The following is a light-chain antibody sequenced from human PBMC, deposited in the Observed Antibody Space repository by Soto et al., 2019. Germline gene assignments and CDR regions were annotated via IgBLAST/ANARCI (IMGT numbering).Light chain of an antibody. V-gene: IGKV1-39*01. CDR2: AAS. CDR1: QSTRNN. CDR3: QQGDSAPFT. J-gene: IGKJ2*01. Sequence: DIQMTQSPSSLSASVGDRVTITCRASQSTRNNLNWYQQKSGKAPNLLFYAASSLPIGVPSRFSGSGSGTDFTLTISSLQPEDFATYYCQQGDSAPFTFGQGTKLEIK.